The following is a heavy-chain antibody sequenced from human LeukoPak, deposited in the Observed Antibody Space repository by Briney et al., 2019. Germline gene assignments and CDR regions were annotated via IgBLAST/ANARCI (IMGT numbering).Heavy chain of an antibody. Sequence: GGSLRLSCAASGFTFSSYAMSWVRQAPGKGLEWVSAISGSGGSTYYADSVKGRFTISRDNSKNTLYLQMNSLRAEDTAVYYCAKAPHVDYYYYMDVWGKGTTVTVSS. CDR1: GFTFSSYA. CDR2: ISGSGGST. J-gene: IGHJ6*03. V-gene: IGHV3-23*01. CDR3: AKAPHVDYYYYMDV.